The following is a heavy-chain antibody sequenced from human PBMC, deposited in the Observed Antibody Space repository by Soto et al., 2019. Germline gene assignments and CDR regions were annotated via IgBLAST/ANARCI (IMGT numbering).Heavy chain of an antibody. CDR1: GFTFSNNG. CDR2: ISSDGINK. D-gene: IGHD2-15*01. V-gene: IGHV3-30*03. CDR3: AMVLYGGSSRFDY. Sequence: QVQLVESGAGAVQPGRSLRLSGAASGFTFSNNGIHWVRQAPGKGLEWVAVISSDGINKYYADSVKGRSTISRDNSKNTLFLQMNSLRVEDMAVYYCAMVLYGGSSRFDYWGQGTLVTVSS. J-gene: IGHJ4*02.